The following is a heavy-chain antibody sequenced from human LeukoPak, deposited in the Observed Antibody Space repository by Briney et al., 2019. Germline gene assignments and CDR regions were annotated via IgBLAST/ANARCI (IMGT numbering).Heavy chain of an antibody. CDR1: GYSFTSYW. J-gene: IGHJ4*02. CDR2: IYPGDSDT. D-gene: IGHD6-19*01. V-gene: IGHV5-51*01. Sequence: GESLKISCKGSGYSFTSYWIGWVRQMPGKGLEWMGIIYPGDSDTRYSPSFQGQVTISADKSISTAYLQWSSLKASDTAMYYCARLIAVAGTAVEYYFDYWGQGTLVTVSS. CDR3: ARLIAVAGTAVEYYFDY.